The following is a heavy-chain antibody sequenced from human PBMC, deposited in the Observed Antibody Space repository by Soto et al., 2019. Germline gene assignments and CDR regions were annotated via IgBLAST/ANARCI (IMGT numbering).Heavy chain of an antibody. CDR1: GGSFSGYY. CDR2: INHSGST. J-gene: IGHJ4*02. CDR3: AGRWDYYDSSGPIDY. D-gene: IGHD3-22*01. V-gene: IGHV4-34*01. Sequence: PSETLSLTCAVYGGSFSGYYWSWIRQPPGKGLEWIGEINHSGSTNYNPSLKSRVTISVDTSKNQFSLKLSSVTAADTAVYYCAGRWDYYDSSGPIDYWGQGTLVTVSS.